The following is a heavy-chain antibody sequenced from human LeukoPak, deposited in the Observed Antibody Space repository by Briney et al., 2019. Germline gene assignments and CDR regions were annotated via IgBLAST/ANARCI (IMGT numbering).Heavy chain of an antibody. J-gene: IGHJ3*01. Sequence: SGGPSLTSGVSCGSISSNYWRSWVRQAPGKGLDWVWGICHNGSTNYNPSLKSRVTISVDKSKNQFSLKLSSVTAADTAVYYCARSAHYYYDSASYGVAFDVWGQGTMVTVSS. CDR2: ICHNGST. CDR3: ARSAHYYYDSASYGVAFDV. CDR1: CGSISSNYW. V-gene: IGHV4-4*02. D-gene: IGHD3-22*01.